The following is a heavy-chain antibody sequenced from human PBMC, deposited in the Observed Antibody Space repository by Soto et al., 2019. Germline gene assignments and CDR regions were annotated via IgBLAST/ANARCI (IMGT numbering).Heavy chain of an antibody. CDR3: SKDIFGRRYSSWLGDYYYYGMDV. Sequence: GGSLRLSCAASGFTFDDYAMHWVRQAPGKGLEWVSLISWDGGSTYYADSVKGRFTISRDNSKNSLYLQMNSLRAEDTALYYCSKDIFGRRYSSWLGDYYYYGMDVWGQGTTVTVSS. CDR1: GFTFDDYA. V-gene: IGHV3-43D*04. J-gene: IGHJ6*02. CDR2: ISWDGGST. D-gene: IGHD6-13*01.